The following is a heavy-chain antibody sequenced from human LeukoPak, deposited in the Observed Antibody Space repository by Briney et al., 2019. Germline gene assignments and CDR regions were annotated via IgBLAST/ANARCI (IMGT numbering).Heavy chain of an antibody. Sequence: SETLSLTCTVSGGSFSSRSHYWGWLRQTPGKALEWLGSMFYSGSTYYNPSLKSRVTMSVDTSKNQFSLKLSSVTAADTAVYYCARAIRGSCSSTSCYAPYYYYYYYMDVWGKGTTVTVSS. CDR1: GGSFSSRSHY. J-gene: IGHJ6*03. CDR3: ARAIRGSCSSTSCYAPYYYYYYYMDV. V-gene: IGHV4-39*07. D-gene: IGHD2-2*01. CDR2: MFYSGST.